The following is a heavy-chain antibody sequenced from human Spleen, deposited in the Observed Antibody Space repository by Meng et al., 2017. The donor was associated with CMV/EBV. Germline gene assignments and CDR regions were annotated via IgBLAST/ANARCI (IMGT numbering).Heavy chain of an antibody. CDR3: AREAHYYGSGSYSVLMDV. V-gene: IGHV4-59*12. D-gene: IGHD3-10*01. Sequence: GSLRLSCTVSGVSISHYYWSWIRQPPGKGLEWIGYIYYSGSTNYNPSLRSRVTISVDTSKNQFSLKLSSVTAADTAVYYCAREAHYYGSGSYSVLMDVWGQGTTVTVSS. J-gene: IGHJ6*02. CDR1: GVSISHYY. CDR2: IYYSGST.